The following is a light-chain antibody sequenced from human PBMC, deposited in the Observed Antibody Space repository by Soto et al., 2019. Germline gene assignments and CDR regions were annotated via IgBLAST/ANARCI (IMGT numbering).Light chain of an antibody. CDR2: DAS. Sequence: PGERATLSCRASQSVSTYLAWYQQKPGRAPRLLIYDASSRATGIPARFSGSGSGTDFTLTISSPEPEDFAVYYCQQRSNWPSTFGGGTKVEIK. CDR1: QSVSTY. CDR3: QQRSNWPST. V-gene: IGKV3-11*01. J-gene: IGKJ4*01.